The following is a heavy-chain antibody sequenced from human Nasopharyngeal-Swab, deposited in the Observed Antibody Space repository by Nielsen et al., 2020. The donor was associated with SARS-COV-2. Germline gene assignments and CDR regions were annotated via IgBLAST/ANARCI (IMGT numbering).Heavy chain of an antibody. CDR3: ARDSRVVVPAALYYYYGMDV. V-gene: IGHV3-7*01. D-gene: IGHD2-2*01. Sequence: GESLKISCAASGFTFSSYWMSWVRQAPGKGLEWVANIKQDGSEKYYVDSVKGRFTISRDNAKNSLYLQMNSLRAEDTAVYYCARDSRVVVPAALYYYYGMDVRGQGTTVTVSS. CDR2: IKQDGSEK. CDR1: GFTFSSYW. J-gene: IGHJ6*02.